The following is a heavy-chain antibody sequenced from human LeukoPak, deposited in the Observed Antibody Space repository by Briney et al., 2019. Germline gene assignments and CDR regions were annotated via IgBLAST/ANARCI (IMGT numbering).Heavy chain of an antibody. D-gene: IGHD3-10*01. J-gene: IGHJ3*02. CDR3: AKDVSLFGDPDAFDI. CDR2: ISSSGSTI. V-gene: IGHV3-48*03. Sequence: GGSLRLSCAASGFTFSSYEMNWVRQAPGKGLEWVSYISSSGSTIYYADSVKGRFTISRDNAKNSLYLQMNSLRAEDTAVYYCAKDVSLFGDPDAFDIWGQGTMVTVSS. CDR1: GFTFSSYE.